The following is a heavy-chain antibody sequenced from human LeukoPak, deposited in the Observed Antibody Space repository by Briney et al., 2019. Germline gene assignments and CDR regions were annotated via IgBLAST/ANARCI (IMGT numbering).Heavy chain of an antibody. D-gene: IGHD3-10*01. V-gene: IGHV3-23*01. Sequence: PGGSLRLSCAASGFTFDNYAMNWVRQAPGKGLEWVSYIRGGGGVTRYSDSVKDRFTISRDNSKSTLYLQMNSLRAEDTAIYYCAKCSASYYNDAFDIWGRGTMVTVSS. J-gene: IGHJ3*02. CDR2: IRGGGGVT. CDR3: AKCSASYYNDAFDI. CDR1: GFTFDNYA.